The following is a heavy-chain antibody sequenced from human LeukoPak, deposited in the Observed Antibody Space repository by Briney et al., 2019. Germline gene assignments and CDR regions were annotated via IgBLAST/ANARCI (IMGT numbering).Heavy chain of an antibody. V-gene: IGHV4-59*01. D-gene: IGHD2-2*01. Sequence: PSETLSLTCTVSGGSISSYHWSWIRQPPGKGLEWIGYIYYSGSTNYNPSLKSRVTISVDTSKNQFSRKLSSVTAADTAVYYCARGCSSTSCYGLYYFDYWGQGTLVTVSS. CDR1: GGSISSYH. CDR3: ARGCSSTSCYGLYYFDY. J-gene: IGHJ4*02. CDR2: IYYSGST.